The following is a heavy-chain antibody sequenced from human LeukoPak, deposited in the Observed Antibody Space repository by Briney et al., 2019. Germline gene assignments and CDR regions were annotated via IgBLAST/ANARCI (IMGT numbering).Heavy chain of an antibody. CDR1: GGSISSSSYY. CDR2: IYYSGST. D-gene: IGHD6-13*01. Sequence: SETLSLTCTVSGGSISSSSYYWGWIRQPPGKGLEWIGSIYYSGSTYYNPSLKSRVTISVDTSKNQFSLKLSSVTAAGTAVYYCARDLDSTLDYWGQGTLVTVSS. CDR3: ARDLDSTLDY. V-gene: IGHV4-39*07. J-gene: IGHJ4*02.